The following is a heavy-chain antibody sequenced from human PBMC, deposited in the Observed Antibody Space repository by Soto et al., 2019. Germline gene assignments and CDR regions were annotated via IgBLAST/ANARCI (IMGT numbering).Heavy chain of an antibody. CDR2: ISYDGRND. J-gene: IGHJ4*02. CDR1: GFTFNSYP. V-gene: IGHV3-30*04. CDR3: ARDPYFDY. Sequence: GGSLRLSCAASGFTFNSYPLHWVRRAPGKGLEWVAVISYDGRNDYYGDSVRGRFTISRDNSKNMVCLQMNSLTPEDTAVYYCARDPYFDYWGQGTLVTVSS.